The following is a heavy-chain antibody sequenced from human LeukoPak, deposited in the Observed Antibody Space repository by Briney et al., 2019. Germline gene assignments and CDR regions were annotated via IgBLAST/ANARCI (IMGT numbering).Heavy chain of an antibody. CDR3: ARVDTAMAYDY. D-gene: IGHD5-18*01. CDR1: GGSISSYY. CDR2: IYTSGST. J-gene: IGHJ4*02. V-gene: IGHV4-4*07. Sequence: PSETLSLTCTVSGGSISSYYWSWVRQPAGKGLEWIGRIYTSGSTNYNPSLKSRVTISVDTSKNQFSLKLSSVTAADTAVYYCARVDTAMAYDYWGQGTLVTVSS.